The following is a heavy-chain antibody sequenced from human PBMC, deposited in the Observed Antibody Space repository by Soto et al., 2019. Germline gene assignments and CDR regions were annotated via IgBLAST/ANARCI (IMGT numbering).Heavy chain of an antibody. J-gene: IGHJ4*02. V-gene: IGHV4-39*01. CDR2: IYYSGST. CDR3: VRHGGYRPSHY. CDR1: GGSISSSSYY. D-gene: IGHD5-18*01. Sequence: SETLSLTCTVSGGSISSSSYYWGWIRQPPGKGLEWIGSIYYSGSTYYNPSLKSRVTISVDTSKNQFSLKLSSVTAADTAVYYFVRHGGYRPSHYCGQATLFTVS.